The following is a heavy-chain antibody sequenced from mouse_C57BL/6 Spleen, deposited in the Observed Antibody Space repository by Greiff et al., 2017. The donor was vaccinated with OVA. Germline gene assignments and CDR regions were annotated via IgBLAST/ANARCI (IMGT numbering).Heavy chain of an antibody. V-gene: IGHV6-6*01. Sequence: EVQLVESGGGLVQPGGSMKLSCAASGFTFSDAWMDWVRQSPEKGLEWVAEIRNKANNHAPYYAESVKGRFTISRDDSKSSVYLQMNSLRAEDTGIYYCTYSNLDYVDYWGQGTTLTVSA. CDR2: IRNKANNHAP. CDR1: GFTFSDAW. D-gene: IGHD2-5*01. J-gene: IGHJ2*01. CDR3: TYSNLDYVDY.